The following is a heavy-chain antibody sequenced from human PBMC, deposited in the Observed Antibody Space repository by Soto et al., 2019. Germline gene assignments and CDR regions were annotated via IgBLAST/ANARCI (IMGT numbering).Heavy chain of an antibody. CDR1: GFTFSSYS. Sequence: PGGSLRLSCAASGFTFSSYSMNWGRQAPGKGREWVSSISSSSSYIYSADSVKGRFTISRDNAKTSLYLQMDSLRAEDTAVYYCAREDYSNFDYWGQGTLVTVSS. V-gene: IGHV3-21*01. D-gene: IGHD4-4*01. CDR2: ISSSSSYI. J-gene: IGHJ4*02. CDR3: AREDYSNFDY.